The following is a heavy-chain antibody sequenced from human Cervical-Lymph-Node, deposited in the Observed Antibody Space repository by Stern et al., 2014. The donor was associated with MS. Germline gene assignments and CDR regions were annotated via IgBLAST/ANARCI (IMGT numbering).Heavy chain of an antibody. J-gene: IGHJ4*02. Sequence: EVQLVESGAEVKKPGESLKISCKLSGYSFTIYYIAWVRQMPGKGLEWMGVICPYGSDPTYSPSFQGQVTISADKSITTAYLQWSSLRASDTAMYYCARHVQGFDYWGQGTLVTVSS. V-gene: IGHV5-51*01. CDR2: ICPYGSDP. CDR1: GYSFTIYY. CDR3: ARHVQGFDY.